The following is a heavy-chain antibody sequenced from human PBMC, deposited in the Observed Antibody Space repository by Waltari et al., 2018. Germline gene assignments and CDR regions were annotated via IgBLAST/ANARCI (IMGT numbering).Heavy chain of an antibody. CDR3: ARDRGRGLYLDT. CDR1: GDSLSSSDC. Sequence: QLQLQESGPGLVKPSGTLSLICAVSGDSLSSSDCWSWVRQPPGKGLEWIGQVRGDGKTHYNPSFASRLTISLDTSNYRFALKVTSATAADTGLYYCARDRGRGLYLDTWGQGTLVTVSP. CDR2: VRGDGKT. D-gene: IGHD2-15*01. V-gene: IGHV4-4*02. J-gene: IGHJ4*02.